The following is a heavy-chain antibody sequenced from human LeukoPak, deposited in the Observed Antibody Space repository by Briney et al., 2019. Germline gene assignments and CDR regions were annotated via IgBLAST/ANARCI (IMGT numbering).Heavy chain of an antibody. J-gene: IGHJ4*02. V-gene: IGHV3-30*02. D-gene: IGHD3-22*01. CDR1: GFTFNSCG. CDR2: IGDDGRNK. Sequence: GGSLRLSCAASGFTFNSCGLHWVRQAPGKGLEWVAVIGDDGRNKWYGDSVKGRFTIPRDNSKNTVYLQMNSLRAEDTAVYYCVKDRHGHYTFDYWGQGTLVTVSS. CDR3: VKDRHGHYTFDY.